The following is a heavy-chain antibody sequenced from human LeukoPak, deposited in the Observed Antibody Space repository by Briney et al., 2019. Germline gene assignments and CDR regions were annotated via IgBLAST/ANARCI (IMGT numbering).Heavy chain of an antibody. CDR1: GYTFTDYH. CDR3: ARGLRTSSWFPNCDF. D-gene: IGHD6-13*01. J-gene: IGHJ4*02. Sequence: ASVKVSCKASGYTFTDYHMHWVRQAPGQRLDWMGWINPNTGDTNYAQKFQGRVTMTRDTSINTAYMELSRLESDDTAVYFCARGLRTSSWFPNCDFWGQGTLVTVSS. CDR2: INPNTGDT. V-gene: IGHV1-2*02.